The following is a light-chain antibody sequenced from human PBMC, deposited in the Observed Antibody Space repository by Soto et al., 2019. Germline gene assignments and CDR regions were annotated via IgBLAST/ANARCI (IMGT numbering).Light chain of an antibody. Sequence: QSDLTQPASVSGSPGQSIAISCTGTSSVVGAYNYVSWYQQHPGKAPKLMIFDVTNRPSGVSDRFSGSKSGNTASLTISGLQAEDEADYYCSSYTSSSTYVFGTGNKVTVL. J-gene: IGLJ1*01. CDR3: SSYTSSSTYV. CDR2: DVT. CDR1: SSVVGAYNY. V-gene: IGLV2-14*03.